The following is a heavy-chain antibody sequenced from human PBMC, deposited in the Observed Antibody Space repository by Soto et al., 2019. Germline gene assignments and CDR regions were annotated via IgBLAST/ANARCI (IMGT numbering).Heavy chain of an antibody. D-gene: IGHD6-19*01. V-gene: IGHV1-69*08. CDR1: GGTFSSYT. CDR2: IIPFLDVA. J-gene: IGHJ4*02. CDR3: ARDSSLAGRPFDY. Sequence: VQLVQSGAEVKKPASSVKVSCKASGGTFSSYTISWVGQAPGQGLEWMGRIIPFLDVANYAQKFQGRVTITADKSTSTAYMELRSLRSEDTAMYYCARDSSLAGRPFDYWGQGTLVTVSS.